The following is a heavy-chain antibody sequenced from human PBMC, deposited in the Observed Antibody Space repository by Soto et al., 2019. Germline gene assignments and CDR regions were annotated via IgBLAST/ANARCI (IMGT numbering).Heavy chain of an antibody. V-gene: IGHV4-39*01. Sequence: PSETLSLTCTVSGDSIISSNYFWGLIRQPPGKGLEWIGTIFYSGSTYYNPSLKSRVTISVDTSKNQFSLRLISVTAADTALYYCARRYGWLYFDYWGQGSLVTVSS. D-gene: IGHD6-19*01. CDR1: GDSIISSNYF. CDR2: IFYSGST. CDR3: ARRYGWLYFDY. J-gene: IGHJ4*02.